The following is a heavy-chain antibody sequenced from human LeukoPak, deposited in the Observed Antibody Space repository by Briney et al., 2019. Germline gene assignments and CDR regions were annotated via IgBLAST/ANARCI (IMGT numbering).Heavy chain of an antibody. CDR2: IYTSGST. J-gene: IGHJ4*02. D-gene: IGHD3-10*01. CDR3: GRDRKYYYGSGSSREIRCFDD. Sequence: SETLSLTCTVSGGSISSYYWSWIRQPAGKGLEWIGRIYTSGSTNYNPSLKSRVTMTVDTSNNQFSLQLSPVTAAATAVYFCGRDRKYYYGSGSSREIRCFDDWGQGTLVTVSS. CDR1: GGSISSYY. V-gene: IGHV4-4*07.